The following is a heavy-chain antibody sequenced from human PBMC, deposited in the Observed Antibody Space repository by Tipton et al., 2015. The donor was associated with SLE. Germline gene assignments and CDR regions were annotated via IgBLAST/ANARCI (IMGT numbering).Heavy chain of an antibody. D-gene: IGHD2/OR15-2a*01. J-gene: IGHJ4*02. Sequence: TLSLTCAVYGGSFKDSYYSWVRQSPGKGLEWIGEISHSGSTKYNPSRKSRVTISVDPSKNQFSLKLNSVTAADTAVYYCASGSDFVWSYWGQGTLVAVSS. V-gene: IGHV4-34*01. CDR2: ISHSGST. CDR1: GGSFKDSY. CDR3: ASGSDFVWSY.